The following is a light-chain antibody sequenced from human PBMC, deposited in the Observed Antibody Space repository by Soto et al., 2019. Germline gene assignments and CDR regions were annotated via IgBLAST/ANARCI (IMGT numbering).Light chain of an antibody. CDR3: AAWDDSLSGVV. J-gene: IGLJ2*01. V-gene: IGLV1-47*01. CDR2: RNS. CDR1: SSNIGSNY. Sequence: QPVLTQPPSASGTPGQRVTISCSGSSSNIGSNYVYWYQQLPGTVPQLLIYRNSERPSGVPDRFSGSKPGTSASLAISGLRSEDEADYYCAAWDDSLSGVVFGGGTKVTVL.